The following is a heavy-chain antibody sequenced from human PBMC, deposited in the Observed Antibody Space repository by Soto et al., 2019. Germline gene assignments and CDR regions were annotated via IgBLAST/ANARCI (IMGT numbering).Heavy chain of an antibody. CDR1: GGTFSSYT. Sequence: SVKVSCKASGGTFSSYTISWVRQAPGQGLEWMGRIIPILGIANYAQKFQGRVTITADKSTSTAYMELSSLRSEDTAVYYCARERGYSGYDPGYWGQGTLVTVSS. CDR2: IIPILGIA. D-gene: IGHD5-12*01. J-gene: IGHJ4*02. CDR3: ARERGYSGYDPGY. V-gene: IGHV1-69*02.